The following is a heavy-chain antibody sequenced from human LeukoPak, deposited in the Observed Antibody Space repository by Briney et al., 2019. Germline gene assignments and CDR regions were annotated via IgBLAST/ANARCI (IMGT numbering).Heavy chain of an antibody. J-gene: IGHJ6*03. D-gene: IGHD3-9*01. Sequence: ASVKVSCKVSGYTLTELSMHWVRQAPGKGLEWMGGFDPEDGETIYAQKFQGRVTMTRDTSISTAYMELSRLRSDDTAVYYCARDLSLRYFDWLSTDYYMDVWGKGTTVTVSS. CDR1: GYTLTELS. CDR3: ARDLSLRYFDWLSTDYYMDV. V-gene: IGHV1-24*01. CDR2: FDPEDGET.